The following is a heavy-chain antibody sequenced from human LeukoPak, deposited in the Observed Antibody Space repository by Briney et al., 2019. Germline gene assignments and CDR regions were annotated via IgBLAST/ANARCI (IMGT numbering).Heavy chain of an antibody. V-gene: IGHV4-59*01. CDR2: MHYSGSS. CDR1: GDSISSYY. CDR3: ARRRGSGTQLWKYDAFDI. J-gene: IGHJ3*02. D-gene: IGHD5-18*01. Sequence: SETLSLTCTVSGDSISSYYCSWIRQSPGKGLEWIGYMHYSGSSDYNPSLRSRVTISVDTSKNQFSLNLRSVTAADTAVYYCARRRGSGTQLWKYDAFDIWGQGTLVTASS.